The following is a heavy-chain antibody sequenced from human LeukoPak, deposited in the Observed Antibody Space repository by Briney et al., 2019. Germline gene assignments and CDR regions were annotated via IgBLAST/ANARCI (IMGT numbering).Heavy chain of an antibody. V-gene: IGHV3-23*01. CDR3: AKDLEQSYSGWSASYDA. D-gene: IGHD6-19*01. Sequence: GGSLRLSCAASGFTFSNYAMSWVRHVPGKGLEWVSAISSGAGTTGYADSVKGRFTISRVNSKSSIYLQMNSLRAEDTAIYYCAKDLEQSYSGWSASYDAWGQGTLVTVSS. CDR1: GFTFSNYA. J-gene: IGHJ5*02. CDR2: ISSGAGTT.